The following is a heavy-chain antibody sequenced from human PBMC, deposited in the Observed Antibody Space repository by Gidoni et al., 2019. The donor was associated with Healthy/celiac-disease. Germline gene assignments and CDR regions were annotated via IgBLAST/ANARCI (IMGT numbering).Heavy chain of an antibody. J-gene: IGHJ3*02. D-gene: IGHD5-12*01. V-gene: IGHV3-21*01. CDR2: ISSSSSYI. CDR3: ARVPPSRDGYIHDAFDI. CDR1: GFPFSSYS. Sequence: EVQLVESGGGLVKPGGSLRLSCAASGFPFSSYSMNWVRQAPGKGLEWVSAISSSSSYIYYADSVKGRFTISRDNAKNSLYLQMNSLRAEDTAVYYCARVPPSRDGYIHDAFDIWGQGTMVTVSS.